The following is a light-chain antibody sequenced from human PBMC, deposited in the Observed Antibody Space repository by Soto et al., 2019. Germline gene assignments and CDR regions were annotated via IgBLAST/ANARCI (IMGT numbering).Light chain of an antibody. CDR3: SSYTSSSTLYVV. J-gene: IGLJ2*01. V-gene: IGLV2-14*01. Sequence: QSALAQPASVSGSPGQSITISCTGTSSDVGGYNYVSWYQQHPGKAPKLMIYEVSNRPSGVSNRFSGSKSGNTASLTISGLQAEDEADYYCSSYTSSSTLYVVFGGGTQLT. CDR1: SSDVGGYNY. CDR2: EVS.